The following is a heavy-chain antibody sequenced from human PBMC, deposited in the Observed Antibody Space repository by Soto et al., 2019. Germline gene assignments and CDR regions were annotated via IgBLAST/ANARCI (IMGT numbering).Heavy chain of an antibody. V-gene: IGHV1-3*01. D-gene: IGHD1-26*01. CDR2: INAGNGNT. Sequence: QVQLVQSGAEVKKPGASVKVSCKASGYTFTSYAMHWVRQAPGQRLEWMGWINAGNGNTKYSQKFQGRVTITRDTSASTAYMELSSLRSEDTAVYYCARELRSRGSYPLWGQGTLVTVSS. J-gene: IGHJ4*02. CDR3: ARELRSRGSYPL. CDR1: GYTFTSYA.